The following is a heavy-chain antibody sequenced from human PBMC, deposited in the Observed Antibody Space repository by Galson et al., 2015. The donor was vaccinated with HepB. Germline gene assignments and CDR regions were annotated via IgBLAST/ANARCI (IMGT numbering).Heavy chain of an antibody. J-gene: IGHJ1*01. Sequence: SLRLSCAASGFTFSSYAIMWVRQAPGKGLEWVSGMSDDGDNTFYADSVKGRFTISRDISKNTVYLQMNSLRVEDTAVYYGDTRSWARGWYSYFQHWGQGTLVTVSS. D-gene: IGHD6-19*01. CDR3: DTRSWARGWYSYFQH. CDR2: MSDDGDNT. CDR1: GFTFSSYA. V-gene: IGHV3-23*01.